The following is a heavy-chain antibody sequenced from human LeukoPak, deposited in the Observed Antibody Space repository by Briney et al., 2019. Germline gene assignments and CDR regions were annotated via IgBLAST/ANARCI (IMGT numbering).Heavy chain of an antibody. V-gene: IGHV4-34*01. CDR2: INHSGST. J-gene: IGHJ3*02. D-gene: IGHD5-24*01. CDR3: ARGGFGYNDAFDI. Sequence: SESLSLTCAVYGGSFSGYYWSWIRQPPGKGLEWIGEINHSGSTNYNPSLKSRVTISVDTSKNQFSLKLSSVTAADTAVYYCARGGFGYNDAFDIWGQGTMVTVSS. CDR1: GGSFSGYY.